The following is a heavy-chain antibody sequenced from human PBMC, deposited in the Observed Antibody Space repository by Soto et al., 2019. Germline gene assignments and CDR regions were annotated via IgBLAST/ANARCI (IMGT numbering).Heavy chain of an antibody. V-gene: IGHV3-13*05. Sequence: PGGSLRLSCAASGFTFSSYDMHWVRQATGKGLEWVSAIGTAGDPYYPGSVKGRFTISRDNSKNTLSLQMNSLTAEDTAVYFCAKRRGAGGHFDYWGQGALVTVSS. D-gene: IGHD2-15*01. CDR1: GFTFSSYD. CDR3: AKRRGAGGHFDY. J-gene: IGHJ4*02. CDR2: IGTAGDP.